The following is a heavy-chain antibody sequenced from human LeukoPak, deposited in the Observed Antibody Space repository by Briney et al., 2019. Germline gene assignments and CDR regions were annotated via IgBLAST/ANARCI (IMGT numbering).Heavy chain of an antibody. D-gene: IGHD6-19*01. V-gene: IGHV1-69*01. CDR2: IIPIFGTA. Sequence: ASVKVSCKASGGTFSSYAISWVRQAPGQGLEWMGGIIPIFGTANYAQKFQGRVTITADESTSTAYMELSSLRSEDTAVYYCAREAASGCFPKLWPFDPGGQGTWSPSPQ. CDR1: GGTFSSYA. CDR3: AREAASGCFPKLWPFDP. J-gene: IGHJ5*02.